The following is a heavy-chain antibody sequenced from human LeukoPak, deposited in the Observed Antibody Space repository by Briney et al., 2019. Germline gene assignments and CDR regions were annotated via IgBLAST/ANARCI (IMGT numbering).Heavy chain of an antibody. D-gene: IGHD6-19*01. Sequence: GGSLRLSCAVSGFTFDDYAMHWVRQVPGKGLEWVSGINWNSDSIGYADSVKGRFTTSRDNAKNSLSLQMNSLRAEDTAVYYCARRGIISGWYWAYYFDYWGQGTLVTVSS. CDR1: GFTFDDYA. J-gene: IGHJ4*02. CDR3: ARRGIISGWYWAYYFDY. V-gene: IGHV3-9*01. CDR2: INWNSDSI.